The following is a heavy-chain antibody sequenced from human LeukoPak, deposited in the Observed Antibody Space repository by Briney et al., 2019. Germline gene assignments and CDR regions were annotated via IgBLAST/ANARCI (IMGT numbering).Heavy chain of an antibody. D-gene: IGHD4-17*01. J-gene: IGHJ6*02. CDR1: GGSINTASYY. CDR2: TYYSGTT. CDR3: ARTFQAPSYGDSDSRTKYPYSMDV. V-gene: IGHV4-39*07. Sequence: SETLSLTCTVSGGSINTASYYWGWIRQTPGKGLEWFGSTYYSGTTYYNPSLKRRVTMSVDMSKNQFSLKVYSVTAADTAVYYCARTFQAPSYGDSDSRTKYPYSMDVWGQGTMVAVSS.